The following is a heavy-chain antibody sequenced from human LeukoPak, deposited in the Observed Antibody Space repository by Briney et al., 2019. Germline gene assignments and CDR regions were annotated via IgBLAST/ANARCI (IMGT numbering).Heavy chain of an antibody. V-gene: IGHV3-33*01. Sequence: GGSLRLSCAASGFTFSSYGMHWVRQAPGKGLEWVAVIWYDGSNKYYADSVKGRFTISRDNSKNTLYLQMNSLKTEDTAVYYCTTETRRLRFLEWLHLQYYYYYGMDVWGQGTTVTVSS. D-gene: IGHD3-3*01. J-gene: IGHJ6*02. CDR2: IWYDGSNK. CDR3: TTETRRLRFLEWLHLQYYYYYGMDV. CDR1: GFTFSSYG.